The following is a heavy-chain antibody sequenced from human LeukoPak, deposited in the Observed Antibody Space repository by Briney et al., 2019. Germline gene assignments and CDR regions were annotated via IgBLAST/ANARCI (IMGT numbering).Heavy chain of an antibody. Sequence: ASVKVSCRASGYTFTDYYIHWVRQAPGQGLEWMGWMNPNSGNTGYAQKFQGRVTMTRDTSISTAYMELSRLRSDDTAVYYCARGYSYGYYFDYWGQGTLVTVSS. CDR2: MNPNSGNT. V-gene: IGHV1-2*02. J-gene: IGHJ4*02. D-gene: IGHD5-18*01. CDR1: GYTFTDYY. CDR3: ARGYSYGYYFDY.